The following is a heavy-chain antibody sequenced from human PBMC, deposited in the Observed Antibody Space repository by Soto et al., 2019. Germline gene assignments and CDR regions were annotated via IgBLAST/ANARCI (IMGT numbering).Heavy chain of an antibody. CDR3: ARPPLPGYSIHFNS. CDR1: GYIFIDYW. CDR2: VYPRDSDT. V-gene: IGHV5-51*01. Sequence: PGESLKISCKASGYIFIDYWIGWVRQMPGKGLECMGIVYPRDSDTRYSPSFQGQVTISADRSTGTAFLQWRSLKASDTALYYCARPPLPGYSIHFNSWGQGTLVTV. J-gene: IGHJ4*02. D-gene: IGHD2-15*01.